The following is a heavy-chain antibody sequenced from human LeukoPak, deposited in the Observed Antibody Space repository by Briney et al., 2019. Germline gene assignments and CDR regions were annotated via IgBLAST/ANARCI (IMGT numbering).Heavy chain of an antibody. V-gene: IGHV3-48*04. Sequence: TGGSLRLSCAASGFTFSSYSMNWVRQAPGKGLEWVSYISSSGSTIYYADSVKGRFTISRDNTKNSLYLQMNSLRAEDTAFYYCARVWYSGSYPLDYWGQGTLVTVSS. J-gene: IGHJ4*02. CDR2: ISSSGSTI. CDR3: ARVWYSGSYPLDY. CDR1: GFTFSSYS. D-gene: IGHD1-26*01.